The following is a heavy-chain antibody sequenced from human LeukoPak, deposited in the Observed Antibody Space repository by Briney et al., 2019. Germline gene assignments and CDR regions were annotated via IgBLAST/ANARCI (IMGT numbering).Heavy chain of an antibody. V-gene: IGHV4-61*02. Sequence: PSETLSLTCTVSGGSISSGSYYWSWIRQPAGKGLEWIGRIYASGSTNYNPSLKSRVTISVDTSKNQFSLKLSSVTAADTAVYYCAREDGSGSETHFDYWGQGTLVTVSS. D-gene: IGHD3-10*01. CDR2: IYASGST. CDR1: GGSISSGSYY. CDR3: AREDGSGSETHFDY. J-gene: IGHJ4*02.